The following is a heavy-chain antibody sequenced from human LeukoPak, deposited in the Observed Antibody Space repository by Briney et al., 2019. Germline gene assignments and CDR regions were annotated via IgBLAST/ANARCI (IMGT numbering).Heavy chain of an antibody. CDR2: ISSSGSTI. Sequence: GGSLRLSCAASGFTFSSYEMNWVRQAPGKGLEWVSYISSSGSTIYYADSVKGRFTISRDNAKNSLYLQMNSLRAEDTAVYYCARDSSRPEGGLVIPLDYWGQGTLVTVSS. V-gene: IGHV3-48*03. J-gene: IGHJ4*02. D-gene: IGHD3/OR15-3a*01. CDR3: ARDSSRPEGGLVIPLDY. CDR1: GFTFSSYE.